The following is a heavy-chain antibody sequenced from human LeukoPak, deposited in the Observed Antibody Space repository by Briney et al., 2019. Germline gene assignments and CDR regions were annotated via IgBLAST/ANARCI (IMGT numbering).Heavy chain of an antibody. V-gene: IGHV3-23*01. J-gene: IGHJ4*02. Sequence: PEGSLRLSCAASGFTFSSYAMSWVRQAPGKGLEWVSVITGSGGSTYYADSVKGRFTISRDNSKNTLYLQMNSLRAEDTAVYYCAKSHWNYVSSPFDYWGQGTLVTVSS. CDR2: ITGSGGST. CDR3: AKSHWNYVSSPFDY. CDR1: GFTFSSYA. D-gene: IGHD1-7*01.